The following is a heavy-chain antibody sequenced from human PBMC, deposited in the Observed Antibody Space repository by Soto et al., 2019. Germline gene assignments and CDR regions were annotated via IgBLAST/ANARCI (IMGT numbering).Heavy chain of an antibody. CDR2: ISGSGGST. CDR3: AKNGCGGDCYSSVAGNWFDP. J-gene: IGHJ5*02. CDR1: GFPFDDFS. Sequence: GGSLRLSCTGSGFPFDDFSINWVRQAPGKGLEWISIISGSGGSTYYADSVKGRFTISRDNSNNTLYLQMHSLTAADTAVYYCAKNGCGGDCYSSVAGNWFDPWGQGTLVTVSS. D-gene: IGHD2-21*02. V-gene: IGHV3-23*01.